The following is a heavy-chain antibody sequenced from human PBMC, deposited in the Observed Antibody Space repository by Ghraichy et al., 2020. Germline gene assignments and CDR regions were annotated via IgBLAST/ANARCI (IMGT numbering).Heavy chain of an antibody. J-gene: IGHJ3*02. Sequence: ASVKVSCKASGYTFTSYYMHWVRQAPGQGLEWMGIINPSGGSTSYAQKFQGRVTMTRDTSTSTVYMELSSLRSEDTAVYYCARASIPANWTTVTDDAFDIWGQGTMVTVSS. CDR1: GYTFTSYY. V-gene: IGHV1-46*03. D-gene: IGHD4-17*01. CDR2: INPSGGST. CDR3: ARASIPANWTTVTDDAFDI.